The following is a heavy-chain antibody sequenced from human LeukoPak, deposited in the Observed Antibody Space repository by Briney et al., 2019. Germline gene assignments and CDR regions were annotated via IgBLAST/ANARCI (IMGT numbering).Heavy chain of an antibody. J-gene: IGHJ3*01. CDR3: ARHLGATEAFDF. Sequence: SETLSLTCTVSGGSISSYYRSWIRQPPGKGLEWIGYIYYSGSTNYNPSLKSRVTISVDTSKNQFSLKLSSVTAADTAVYYCARHLGATEAFDFWGQGTMVTVAS. V-gene: IGHV4-59*08. CDR2: IYYSGST. D-gene: IGHD1-26*01. CDR1: GGSISSYY.